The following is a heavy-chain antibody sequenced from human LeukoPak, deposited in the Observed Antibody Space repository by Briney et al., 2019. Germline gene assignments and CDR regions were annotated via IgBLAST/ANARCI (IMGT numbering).Heavy chain of an antibody. V-gene: IGHV3-20*04. J-gene: IGHJ4*02. CDR1: GLTFSDHA. CDR2: INAGFT. Sequence: PGGSLRLSCAASGLTFSDHAMTWVRQAPGKGSECVSSINAGFTDYINSVKGRFTISIDKAKNTLYLQMDSLRAADTAVYYCVGRVKLAFDYWGPGTRVTVSS. CDR3: VGRVKLAFDY. D-gene: IGHD3-10*01.